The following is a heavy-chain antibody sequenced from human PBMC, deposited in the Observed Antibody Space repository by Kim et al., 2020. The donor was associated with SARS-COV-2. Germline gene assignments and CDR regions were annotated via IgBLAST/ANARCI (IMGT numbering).Heavy chain of an antibody. V-gene: IGHV1-2*02. J-gene: IGHJ4*02. Sequence: ASVKVSCKASGYTFTGYYMHWVRQAPGQGLEWMGWINPNSGGTNYAQKFQGRVTMTRDTSISTAYMEPSRLRSDDTAVYYCAILEQQLEEVGLDYWGQGTLVTVSS. CDR3: AILEQQLEEVGLDY. D-gene: IGHD6-13*01. CDR1: GYTFTGYY. CDR2: INPNSGGT.